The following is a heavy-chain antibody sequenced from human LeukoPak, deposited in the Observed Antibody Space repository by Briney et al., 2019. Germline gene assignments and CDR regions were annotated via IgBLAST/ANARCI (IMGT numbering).Heavy chain of an antibody. CDR1: GFTFSSYG. Sequence: GGSLRLSCAASGFTFSSYGMHWVRQAPGKGLEWVAVISYDGSNKYYADSVKGRFTISRDNSKNTLYLQMNSLRAEDTAVYYCARDRGYSYGITDYWGQGTLVTVSS. D-gene: IGHD5-18*01. CDR2: ISYDGSNK. V-gene: IGHV3-30*03. CDR3: ARDRGYSYGITDY. J-gene: IGHJ4*02.